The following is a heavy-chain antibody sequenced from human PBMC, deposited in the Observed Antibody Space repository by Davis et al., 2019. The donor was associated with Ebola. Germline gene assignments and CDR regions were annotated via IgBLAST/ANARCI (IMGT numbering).Heavy chain of an antibody. CDR1: GYTFTGYY. CDR3: ARTTLYSSSWSFFDY. D-gene: IGHD6-13*01. Sequence: AASVKVSCKASGYTFTGYYLHWLRQAPGQGLEWMGWINPNSGGTNYAQTFQDRVTMTRDTSISTAYMELSRLRSDDTAVYYCARTTLYSSSWSFFDYWGQGTLVTVSS. V-gene: IGHV1-2*02. CDR2: INPNSGGT. J-gene: IGHJ4*02.